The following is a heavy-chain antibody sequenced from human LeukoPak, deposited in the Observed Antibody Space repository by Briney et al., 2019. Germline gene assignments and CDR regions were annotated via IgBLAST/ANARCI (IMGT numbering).Heavy chain of an antibody. CDR3: AREDSSGWYYFDY. D-gene: IGHD6-19*01. CDR1: GHTFTGYY. CDR2: INPNSGGT. J-gene: IGHJ4*02. Sequence: ASVKVSCKASGHTFTGYYMHWVRQAPGQGLEWMGWINPNSGGTNYAQKFQGRVTMTRDTSISTAYMELSRLRSDDTAVYYCAREDSSGWYYFDYWGQGTLVTVSS. V-gene: IGHV1-2*02.